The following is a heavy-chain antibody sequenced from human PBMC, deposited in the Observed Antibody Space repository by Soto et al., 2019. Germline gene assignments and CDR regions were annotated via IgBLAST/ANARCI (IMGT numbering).Heavy chain of an antibody. CDR3: ARNKPGNYGMDV. V-gene: IGHV3-53*02. Sequence: EVQLEDTGGGLIQPGGSLRLSCAASGFIISSNNMNWVRQAPGKGLEWVSIIYSGDSTSYAGSVKGRFTISRDNSKNTVFLQMNSLRAEDTAVYYCARNKPGNYGMDVWGRWTTVTVSS. CDR1: GFIISSNN. D-gene: IGHD3-10*01. CDR2: IYSGDST. J-gene: IGHJ6*02.